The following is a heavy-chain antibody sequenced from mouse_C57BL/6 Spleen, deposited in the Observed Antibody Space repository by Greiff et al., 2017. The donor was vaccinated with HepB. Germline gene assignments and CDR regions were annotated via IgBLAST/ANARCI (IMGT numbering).Heavy chain of an antibody. CDR3: TRRVPFYYDYDAA. V-gene: IGHV6-6*01. CDR2: IRNKANNHAT. D-gene: IGHD2-4*01. Sequence: EVMLVESGGGLVQPGGSMKLSCAASGFTFSDAWMDWVRQSPEKGLEWVAEIRNKANNHATYYAESVKGRFTISRDDSKSSVYLQMNSLRAEDTGIYYCTRRVPFYYDYDAAWGTGTTVTVSS. CDR1: GFTFSDAW. J-gene: IGHJ1*03.